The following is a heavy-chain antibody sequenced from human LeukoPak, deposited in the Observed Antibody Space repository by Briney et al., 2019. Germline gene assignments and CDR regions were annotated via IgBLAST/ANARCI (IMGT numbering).Heavy chain of an antibody. CDR2: ISAYNGNT. V-gene: IGHV1-18*01. Sequence: ASVKVSCKASGYTFTSYGIGWVRQAPGQGLEWMGWISAYNGNTNYAQKLQGRVTMTTDTSTSTAYMELRSLRSDDTAVYYCARPYYDSSEAAFDIWGQGTMVTVSS. D-gene: IGHD3-22*01. CDR1: GYTFTSYG. CDR3: ARPYYDSSEAAFDI. J-gene: IGHJ3*02.